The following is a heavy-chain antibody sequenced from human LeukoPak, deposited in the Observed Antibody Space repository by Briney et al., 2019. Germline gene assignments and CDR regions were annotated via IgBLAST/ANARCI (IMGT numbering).Heavy chain of an antibody. CDR2: IYHTGST. J-gene: IGHJ4*02. CDR3: ASRDSSVAGQYFDH. V-gene: IGHV4-4*02. CDR1: GGSISRRNW. Sequence: SETLSLTCAVSGGSISRRNWWRCVLQPPGKGLEGIGEIYHTGSTNYNPSLKRRVTISIDKSKNQFSLRLSSVTAADTAVYYCASRDSSVAGQYFDHWGQGTLVTVSS. D-gene: IGHD6-19*01.